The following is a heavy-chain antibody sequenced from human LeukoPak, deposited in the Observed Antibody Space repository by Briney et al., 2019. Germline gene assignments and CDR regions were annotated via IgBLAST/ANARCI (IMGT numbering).Heavy chain of an antibody. CDR3: ARPLMVRGVIRVDAFEI. J-gene: IGHJ3*02. CDR2: IYYSGNT. V-gene: IGHV4-59*01. D-gene: IGHD3-10*01. CDR1: GGSISSSY. Sequence: SETLSLTCSVSGGSISSSYWTWIRQPPGKGLEWIGYIYYSGNTNYSPSLKSRVTISVDTSKNQFSLKLSSVTAADTAVYYCARPLMVRGVIRVDAFEIWGQGTMVTVSS.